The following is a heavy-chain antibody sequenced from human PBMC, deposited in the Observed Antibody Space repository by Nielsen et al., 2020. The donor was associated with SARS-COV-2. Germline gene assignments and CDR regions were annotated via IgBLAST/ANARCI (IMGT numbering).Heavy chain of an antibody. CDR3: ARSSLTYYDFWSGYYKDSGYMDV. D-gene: IGHD3-3*01. CDR1: GGSFSGYY. Sequence: GSLRLSCAVYGGSFSGYYWSWIRQPPGKGLEWIGEINHSGSTNYNPSLKSRVTMSVDTSKNQFSLTLNSVTAADTAVYYCARSSLTYYDFWSGYYKDSGYMDVWGKGTTVTVSS. CDR2: INHSGST. J-gene: IGHJ6*03. V-gene: IGHV4-34*01.